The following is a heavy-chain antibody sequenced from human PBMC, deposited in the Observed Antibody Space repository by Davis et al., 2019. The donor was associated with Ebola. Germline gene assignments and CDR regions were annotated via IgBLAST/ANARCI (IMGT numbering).Heavy chain of an antibody. Sequence: ASVKVSCKASGYTFTSYAMHWVRQAPGQRLEWMGWINAGNGNTKYSQKFQGRVTITRDTSASTAYMELSSLRSEDTAVYYCARAHYDFWSGLGWFDPWGQGTLVTVSP. CDR3: ARAHYDFWSGLGWFDP. D-gene: IGHD3-3*01. J-gene: IGHJ5*02. CDR1: GYTFTSYA. V-gene: IGHV1-3*01. CDR2: INAGNGNT.